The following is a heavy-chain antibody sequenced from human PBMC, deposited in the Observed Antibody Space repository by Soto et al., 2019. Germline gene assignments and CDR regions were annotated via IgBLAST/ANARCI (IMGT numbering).Heavy chain of an antibody. Sequence: QVQLVQSGAEVKKPGASVKVSCKASGYTFTSYGISWVRQAPGQGLEWMGWISAYNGNTNYAQKLQGRVTMTTDTSTSTAYMELRGLGSDDTAVYYCARDLNNPSALGQGGQWLVEGDYWGQGTLVTVSS. V-gene: IGHV1-18*04. D-gene: IGHD6-19*01. CDR2: ISAYNGNT. CDR1: GYTFTSYG. CDR3: ARDLNNPSALGQGGQWLVEGDY. J-gene: IGHJ4*02.